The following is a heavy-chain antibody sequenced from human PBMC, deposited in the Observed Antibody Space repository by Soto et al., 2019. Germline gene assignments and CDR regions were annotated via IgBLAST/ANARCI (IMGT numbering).Heavy chain of an antibody. CDR3: ARDGVGITTYVGFSDY. V-gene: IGHV3-33*01. D-gene: IGHD3-22*01. Sequence: QVQLVESGGGVVQPGRSLRLSCAASGFTFGGYGMHWVRQAPGKGLEWVTIIWYDGSKKYYADSVKGRFTIARDNSKNTLYLQMDSLRAEDTALYYCARDGVGITTYVGFSDYWGQETLVTVSS. CDR2: IWYDGSKK. J-gene: IGHJ4*02. CDR1: GFTFGGYG.